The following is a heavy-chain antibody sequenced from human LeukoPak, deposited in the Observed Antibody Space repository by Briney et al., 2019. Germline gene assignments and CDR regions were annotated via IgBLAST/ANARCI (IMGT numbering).Heavy chain of an antibody. CDR3: AREGNTMIVVEFGYY. CDR2: ISAYNGNT. J-gene: IGHJ4*02. V-gene: IGHV1-18*01. CDR1: GYTFTSYG. Sequence: ASVKVSCKASGYTFTSYGISWVRQAPGQGLEWMGWISAYNGNTNYAQKLQGRVTMTTDTSTSTAYMELRSLRSDDTAVYYCAREGNTMIVVEFGYYWGRGTLVTVSS. D-gene: IGHD3-22*01.